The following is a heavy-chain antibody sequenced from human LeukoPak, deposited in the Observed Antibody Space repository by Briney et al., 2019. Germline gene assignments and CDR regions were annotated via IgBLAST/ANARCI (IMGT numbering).Heavy chain of an antibody. CDR2: ISASGGST. D-gene: IGHD6-13*01. Sequence: GGTLRLSCAASGFTFSSYGMSWVRQAPGKGLEWVSSISASGGSTDYAASVKGRLTISRDNSKNTLYLQMNSLRAEDTAVYYCAKDWYGIAPDYWGQGTLVTVSS. CDR1: GFTFSSYG. V-gene: IGHV3-23*01. J-gene: IGHJ4*02. CDR3: AKDWYGIAPDY.